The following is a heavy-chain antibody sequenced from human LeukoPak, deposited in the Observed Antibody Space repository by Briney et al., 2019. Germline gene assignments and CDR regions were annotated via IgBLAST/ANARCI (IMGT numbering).Heavy chain of an antibody. CDR3: TREGYDRSGYFLDF. V-gene: IGHV4-59*12. CDR2: IYPSGRI. CDR1: SGSMTDSC. J-gene: IGHJ4*02. Sequence: SETLSLTCSVSSGSMTDSCWSWFRQAPGKGFEWLGFIYPSGRIEYIPSLRSRVSFSVATSRMEATVRLRSVTASDTAVYYCTREGYDRSGYFLDFWGQGILVTVSS. D-gene: IGHD3-22*01.